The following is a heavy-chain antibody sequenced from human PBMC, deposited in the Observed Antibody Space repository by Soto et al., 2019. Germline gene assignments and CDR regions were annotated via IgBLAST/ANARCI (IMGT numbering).Heavy chain of an antibody. CDR3: ARDRGDGYIDY. CDR2: ITTTGSDM. Sequence: EVQLVESGGGLVQPGGSLRLSCVASGFTFSSYNMDWVRQAPGKGLEWVSFITTTGSDMYYPDSVKGRFTISRDNARNSLYLQVNSLRVDDTAMYYCARDRGDGYIDYWGQGTLVTVSS. V-gene: IGHV3-48*01. J-gene: IGHJ4*02. CDR1: GFTFSSYN.